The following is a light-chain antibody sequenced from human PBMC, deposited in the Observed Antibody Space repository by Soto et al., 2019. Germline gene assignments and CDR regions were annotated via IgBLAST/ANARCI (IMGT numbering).Light chain of an antibody. CDR2: GAS. J-gene: IGKJ4*01. CDR3: QQYNNWHPLT. CDR1: QSVSSN. V-gene: IGKV3-15*01. Sequence: EIVMTQSPATLSVSPGERATLSCRASQSVSSNLAWYQQKPGQAPRLIIYGASTRATGIPASFSGSGSGTEFTLTISSLQSEDFAVYYCQQYNNWHPLTFGGGTKVEIK.